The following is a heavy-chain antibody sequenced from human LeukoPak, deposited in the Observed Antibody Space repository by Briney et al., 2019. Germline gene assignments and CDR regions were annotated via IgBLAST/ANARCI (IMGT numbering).Heavy chain of an antibody. D-gene: IGHD6-19*01. CDR3: ARGYSSGWFYYFDY. Sequence: SQTLSLTCAVYGGSFSGYYWSWIRQPPGKGLEWIGEINHSGSTNYNASLKSRVTISVDTSKNQFSLKLSSVTAADTAVYYCARGYSSGWFYYFDYWGQGTLVTVSS. V-gene: IGHV4-34*01. CDR2: INHSGST. J-gene: IGHJ4*02. CDR1: GGSFSGYY.